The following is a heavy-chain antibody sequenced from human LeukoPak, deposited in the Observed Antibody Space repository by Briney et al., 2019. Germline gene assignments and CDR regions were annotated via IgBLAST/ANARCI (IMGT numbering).Heavy chain of an antibody. CDR2: IIPVFGTA. CDR1: GGTFSSYA. J-gene: IGHJ3*02. Sequence: SVKVSCKASGGTFSSYAISWVRQAPGQGLEWMGGIIPVFGTANYAQKFQGRVTITADESTSTAYMELSSLRSEDTAVYYCARVQLEHHPYAFDIWGQGTMVTVSS. D-gene: IGHD1-1*01. V-gene: IGHV1-69*01. CDR3: ARVQLEHHPYAFDI.